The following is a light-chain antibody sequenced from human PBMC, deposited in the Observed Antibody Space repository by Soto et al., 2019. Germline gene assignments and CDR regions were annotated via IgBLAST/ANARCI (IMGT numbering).Light chain of an antibody. Sequence: QSVLTQPPSWSAAPGQKVTISCSGSSSNIGNNYVSWYQQLPGTAPKLLIYENNKRPSGIPDRFSGSKSGTSATLGITGLQTGDEADYYCGTWDSSLSAGDVFGTGTKLTVL. J-gene: IGLJ1*01. V-gene: IGLV1-51*02. CDR1: SSNIGNNY. CDR2: ENN. CDR3: GTWDSSLSAGDV.